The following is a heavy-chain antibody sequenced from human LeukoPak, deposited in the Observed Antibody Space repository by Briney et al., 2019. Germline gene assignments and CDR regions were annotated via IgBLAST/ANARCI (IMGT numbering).Heavy chain of an antibody. V-gene: IGHV1-18*01. Sequence: GASVKLSCKASGYTFTSYGISWVRHAPGLGLEWKGLISGYNGNTKYAQKLQGRVTMTTDTSTSTAYMELRALRSDDTAVYFCARDLDVDTAMVPGYMDVWGKGTTVTVSS. D-gene: IGHD5-18*01. CDR3: ARDLDVDTAMVPGYMDV. J-gene: IGHJ6*03. CDR2: ISGYNGNT. CDR1: GYTFTSYG.